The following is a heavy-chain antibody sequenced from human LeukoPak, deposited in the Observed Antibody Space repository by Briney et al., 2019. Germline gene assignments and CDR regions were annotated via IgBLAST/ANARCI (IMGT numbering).Heavy chain of an antibody. V-gene: IGHV1-18*01. CDR1: GYTFTSYG. Sequence: ASVKVSCKASGYTFTSYGISWVRQAPGQGLEWMGWISAYNGNTNYAQKLQGRVTMTTDTSTSTAYMELRSLRSDDTAVYYYAREMTTVTTRNGWFDPWGQGTLVTVSS. CDR3: AREMTTVTTRNGWFDP. CDR2: ISAYNGNT. J-gene: IGHJ5*02. D-gene: IGHD4-17*01.